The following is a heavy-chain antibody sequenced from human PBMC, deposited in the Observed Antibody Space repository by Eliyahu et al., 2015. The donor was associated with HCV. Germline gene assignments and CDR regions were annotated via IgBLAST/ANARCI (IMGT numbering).Heavy chain of an antibody. D-gene: IGHD3-10*01. J-gene: IGHJ5*02. CDR3: ARDVGGFGELLYGGSFDP. Sequence: QVQLVESGGXVVQPGRSLXLSCAASGFTFSSYXXHWVRQAPGKGLEWVAXIWYDGSNKYYADSVKGRFTISRDNSKNTLYLQMNSLRAEDTAVYYCARDVGGFGELLYGGSFDPWGQGTLVTVSS. CDR2: IWYDGSNK. CDR1: GFTFSSYX. V-gene: IGHV3-33*01.